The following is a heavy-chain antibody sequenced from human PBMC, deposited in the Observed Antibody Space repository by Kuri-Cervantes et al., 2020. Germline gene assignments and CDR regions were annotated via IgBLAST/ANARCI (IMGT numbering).Heavy chain of an antibody. CDR3: ARGGLYYYDSSGPAGWFDP. Sequence: GGSLRLSCAASGSTFSSYGTHWVRQAPGKGLEWVAVIWYDGSNKYYADSVKGRFTISRDNSKNTLYLQMNSLRAEDTAVYYCARGGLYYYDSSGPAGWFDPRGQGTLVTVSS. CDR1: GSTFSSYG. J-gene: IGHJ5*02. CDR2: IWYDGSNK. D-gene: IGHD3-22*01. V-gene: IGHV3-33*01.